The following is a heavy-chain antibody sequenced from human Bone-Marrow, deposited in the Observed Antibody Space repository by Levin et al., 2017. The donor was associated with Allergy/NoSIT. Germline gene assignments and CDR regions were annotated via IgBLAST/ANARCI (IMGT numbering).Heavy chain of an antibody. D-gene: IGHD3-22*01. CDR1: GGTFGYYA. V-gene: IGHV1-69*13. J-gene: IGHJ4*02. CDR3: ARGGRPPRFYYDSSGLDS. Sequence: SVKVSCKASGGTFGYYAINWVRQTPGQGLEWMGGIIPVFGTSNYAQNFQARLSITADESTPTAYMELSSLTSDDTAFYFCARGGRPPRFYYDSSGLDSWGQGTLVSVSS. CDR2: IIPVFGTS.